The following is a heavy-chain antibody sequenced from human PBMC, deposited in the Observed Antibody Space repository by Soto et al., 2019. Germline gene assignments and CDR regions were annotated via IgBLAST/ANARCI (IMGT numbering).Heavy chain of an antibody. CDR1: GFTFSSYS. CDR3: ARDPGIAARPLYYGMDV. V-gene: IGHV3-21*01. Sequence: GGSLRLSCAASGFTFSSYSMNWVRQAPGKGLEWVSSISSSSSYIYYADSVKGRFTISRDNAKNSLYLQMNSLRAEDTAVHYCARDPGIAARPLYYGMDVWGQGTTVTVSS. J-gene: IGHJ6*02. D-gene: IGHD6-6*01. CDR2: ISSSSSYI.